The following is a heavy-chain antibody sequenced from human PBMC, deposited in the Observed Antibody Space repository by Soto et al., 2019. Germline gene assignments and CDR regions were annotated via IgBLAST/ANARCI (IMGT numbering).Heavy chain of an antibody. J-gene: IGHJ4*02. CDR2: IYYSGST. Sequence: QVQLQESGPGLVKPSETLSLTCTVSGGSISSYYWSWLRQPPGKGLEWIGYIYYSGSTNYNPSLKRRVTISVATSKNQFSLKLSSVTAADTAVYYCARGVDYWGQGTLVTVSS. V-gene: IGHV4-59*01. CDR3: ARGVDY. CDR1: GGSISSYY.